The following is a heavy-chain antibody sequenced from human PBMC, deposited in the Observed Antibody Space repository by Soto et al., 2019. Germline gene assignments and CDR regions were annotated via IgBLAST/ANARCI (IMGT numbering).Heavy chain of an antibody. V-gene: IGHV1-2*04. CDR1: GYTFTGYY. Sequence: ASVKVSCKASGYTFTGYYMHWVRQAPGQGLEWMGWINPNSGGTNYAQKFQGWVTMTRDTSISTAYMELSRLRSDDTAVYYCARNRYYSNYGMNAFDIWGQGTMVTVSS. J-gene: IGHJ3*02. D-gene: IGHD4-4*01. CDR3: ARNRYYSNYGMNAFDI. CDR2: INPNSGGT.